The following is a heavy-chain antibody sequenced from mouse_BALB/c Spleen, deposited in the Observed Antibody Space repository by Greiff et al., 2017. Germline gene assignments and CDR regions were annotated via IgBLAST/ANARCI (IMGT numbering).Heavy chain of an antibody. CDR2: IYPGSGST. Sequence: LQQPGSELVRPGASVKLSCKASGYTFTSYWMHWVKQRPGQGLEWIGNIYPGSGSTNYDEKFKSKATLTVDTSSSTAYMQLSSLTSEDSAVYYCTRSAITTVVSFDYWGQGTTLTVSS. J-gene: IGHJ2*01. V-gene: IGHV1S22*01. CDR3: TRSAITTVVSFDY. CDR1: GYTFTSYW. D-gene: IGHD1-1*01.